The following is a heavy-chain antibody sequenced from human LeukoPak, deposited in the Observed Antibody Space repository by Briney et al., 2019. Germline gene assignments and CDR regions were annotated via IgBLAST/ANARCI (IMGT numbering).Heavy chain of an antibody. CDR1: GYTFTSYD. CDR2: MNPNSGNT. D-gene: IGHD3-3*01. CDR3: ARTIFGVVTDDAFDI. V-gene: IGHV1-8*03. J-gene: IGHJ3*02. Sequence: ASVKVSCKASGYTFTSYDINWVRQATGQGLEWMGWMNPNSGNTGYAQKLQGRVTITRNTSISTAYMELSSLRSEDTAVYYCARTIFGVVTDDAFDIWGQGTMVTVSS.